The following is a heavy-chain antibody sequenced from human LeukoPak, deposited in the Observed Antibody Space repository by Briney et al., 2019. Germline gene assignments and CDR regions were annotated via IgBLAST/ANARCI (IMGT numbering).Heavy chain of an antibody. D-gene: IGHD2-2*01. CDR3: ARVHAYCSSTSCVDYFDY. J-gene: IGHJ4*02. CDR1: GGSISSYY. CDR2: IYYSGST. Sequence: SETLSLTCTVSGGSISSYYWSWLRQPPGKGLEWIGYIYYSGSTNYNPSLKSRVTISVDTSKNQFSLKLSSVTAADTAVYYCARVHAYCSSTSCVDYFDYWGQGTLVTVSS. V-gene: IGHV4-59*01.